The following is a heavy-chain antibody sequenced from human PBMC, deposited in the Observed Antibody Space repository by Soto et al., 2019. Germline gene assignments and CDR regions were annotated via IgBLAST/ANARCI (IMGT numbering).Heavy chain of an antibody. CDR1: VGSISSSNW. V-gene: IGHV4-4*02. J-gene: IGHJ4*02. CDR3: ARVPVSATYSDY. Sequence: XETLSLTCAFSVGSISSSNWWTWVRQPPGKGLEWIGEIYHIGSTNYNPSLKSRVTISVDKSKNQFSLNLSSVTAADTAVYYCARVPVSATYSDYWGQGTLVTVSS. D-gene: IGHD1-26*01. CDR2: IYHIGST.